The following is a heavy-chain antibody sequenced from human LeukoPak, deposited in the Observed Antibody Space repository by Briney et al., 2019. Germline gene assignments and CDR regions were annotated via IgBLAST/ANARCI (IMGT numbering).Heavy chain of an antibody. CDR3: AKVAKYYYGSETYYFFEH. V-gene: IGHV3-7*01. CDR2: IKQDGTEK. J-gene: IGHJ4*02. CDR1: GFTFTTYW. D-gene: IGHD3-10*01. Sequence: EPGGSLRLSCAASGFTFTTYWMSWVRQAPGKGREGVANIKQDGTEKYYVDSVKGRFTISRDNAKNSLSLQMNSLRVEDTAVYYCAKVAKYYYGSETYYFFEHWGQGTPVTASS.